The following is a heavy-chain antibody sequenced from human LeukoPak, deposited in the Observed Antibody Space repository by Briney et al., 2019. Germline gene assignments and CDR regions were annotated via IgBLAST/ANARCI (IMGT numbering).Heavy chain of an antibody. D-gene: IGHD5-18*01. CDR1: GFTFTNYW. V-gene: IGHV3-7*01. J-gene: IGHJ3*02. Sequence: GGSLRLSCAASGFTFTNYWMTWVRQAPGKGLEWVAHIKRDGSEKYYVDSVKGRFTISRDNAKNSLYLQMNSLRAADTAVYYCARASAMVTPDTFDIWGQGTMVTVSS. CDR3: ARASAMVTPDTFDI. CDR2: IKRDGSEK.